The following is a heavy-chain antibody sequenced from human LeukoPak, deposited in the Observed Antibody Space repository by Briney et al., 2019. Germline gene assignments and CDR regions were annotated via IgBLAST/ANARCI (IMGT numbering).Heavy chain of an antibody. CDR2: ISGSGGST. CDR3: ANDHRDSSGYYPFDY. Sequence: PGGSLRLSCAASGLTFSSYAMSWVRQAPGKGLEWVSAISGSGGSTYYADSVKGRFTISRDNSKNTLYLQMNSLRAEDTAVYYCANDHRDSSGYYPFDYWGQGTLVTVSS. D-gene: IGHD3-22*01. J-gene: IGHJ4*02. V-gene: IGHV3-23*01. CDR1: GLTFSSYA.